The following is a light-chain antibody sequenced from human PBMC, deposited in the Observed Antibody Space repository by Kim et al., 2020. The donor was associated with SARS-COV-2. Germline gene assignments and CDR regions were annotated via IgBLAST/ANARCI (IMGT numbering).Light chain of an antibody. CDR2: AAS. Sequence: IQLTQSPSSLSASVGDRVTITCRASQGISSYLAWYQQKPGKAPKLLIYAASTLQSGVPSRFSGSGSGTDFTLTISSLQPEDFATYYCQQHKSDPWTFGQGTKVDIK. V-gene: IGKV1-9*01. CDR3: QQHKSDPWT. J-gene: IGKJ1*01. CDR1: QGISSY.